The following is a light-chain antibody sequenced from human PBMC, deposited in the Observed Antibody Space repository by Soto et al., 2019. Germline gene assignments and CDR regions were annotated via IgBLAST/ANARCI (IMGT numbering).Light chain of an antibody. CDR2: EVT. J-gene: IGLJ1*01. CDR1: SIDVVAYTY. Sequence: QSALTKPPPASGSPGPSLTISRPGTSIDVVAYTYVSWYQQYPGKAPNLMIYEVTKRPSGVPDRFSGCKSGDTASLTVSGLQAEDEADYYCSSYAGSNICVCGTGTKVTGL. CDR3: SSYAGSNICV. V-gene: IGLV2-8*01.